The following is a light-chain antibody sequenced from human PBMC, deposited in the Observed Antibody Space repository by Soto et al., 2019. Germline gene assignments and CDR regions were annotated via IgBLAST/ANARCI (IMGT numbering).Light chain of an antibody. CDR3: SSYTSSSTLLYV. CDR1: SSDVGGYNY. Sequence: QSALTQPPSVSGSTGQSITISCTGTSSDVGGYNYVSWYQQHPGKAPKLMIYDVSNRPSGVSNRFSGSKSGNTASLTISGLQAEDEADYYCSSYTSSSTLLYVFGTGTKVTVL. CDR2: DVS. V-gene: IGLV2-14*01. J-gene: IGLJ1*01.